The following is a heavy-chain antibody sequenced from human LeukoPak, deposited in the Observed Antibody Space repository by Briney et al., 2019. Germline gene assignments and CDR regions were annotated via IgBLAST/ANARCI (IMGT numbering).Heavy chain of an antibody. J-gene: IGHJ4*02. Sequence: SETLSLTCAVYGGSFSGYYWGWIRQPPGKGLEWIGSIYYSGSTYYNPSPKSRVTISADTSKNQFSLKLSSVTAADTAVYYCARGPSRRAVSITTRWANYYFDYWGQGTLVTVSS. CDR3: ARGPSRRAVSITTRWANYYFDY. CDR1: GGSFSGYY. V-gene: IGHV4-34*01. CDR2: IYYSGST. D-gene: IGHD3-22*01.